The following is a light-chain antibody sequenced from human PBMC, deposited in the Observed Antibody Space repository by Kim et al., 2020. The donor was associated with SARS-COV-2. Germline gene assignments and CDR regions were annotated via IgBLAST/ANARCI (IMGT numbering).Light chain of an antibody. CDR2: QDS. V-gene: IGLV3-1*01. CDR3: QAWESSTEV. Sequence: SVSPGKKASSTCSGDKVGDKYACGYQKKPGQSPVLVIYQDSKRPSGITERFSGANSGNTATLTISGTQAMDEADYYCQAWESSTEVFGTGTKVTVL. J-gene: IGLJ1*01. CDR1: KVGDKY.